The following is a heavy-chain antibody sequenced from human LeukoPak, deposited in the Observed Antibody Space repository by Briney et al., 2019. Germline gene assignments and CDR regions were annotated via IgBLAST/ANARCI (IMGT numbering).Heavy chain of an antibody. CDR1: GFNFSDYS. J-gene: IGHJ6*02. Sequence: QTGGSLRLSCAASGFNFSDYSMHWVRQAPGKGLEYISSITSNGVSTYYVNSVKGRFTISRDNSRNTLYLQLGSLRAEDTAVYSCARVRAGCMDVWGQGTTVTLSS. CDR2: ITSNGVST. V-gene: IGHV3-64*01. D-gene: IGHD3-10*01. CDR3: ARVRAGCMDV.